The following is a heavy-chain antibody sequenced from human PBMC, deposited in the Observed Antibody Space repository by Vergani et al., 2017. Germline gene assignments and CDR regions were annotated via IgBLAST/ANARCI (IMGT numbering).Heavy chain of an antibody. Sequence: QVQLQQSGPGLVKPSQTLSLTCAISGDSVSSNSAAWNWIRQSPSRGLEWLGRTYYRSKWYNDYAVSVKSRITINPDTSKNQFSLQLNSVTPEDTAVYYCARAKGYQLLFILRDYGMDVWGQGTTVTVSS. J-gene: IGHJ6*02. D-gene: IGHD2-2*01. CDR3: ARAKGYQLLFILRDYGMDV. CDR1: GDSVSSNSAA. V-gene: IGHV6-1*01. CDR2: TYYRSKWYN.